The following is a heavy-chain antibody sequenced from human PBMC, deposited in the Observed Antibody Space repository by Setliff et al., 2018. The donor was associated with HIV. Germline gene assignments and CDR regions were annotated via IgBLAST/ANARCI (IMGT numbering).Heavy chain of an antibody. Sequence: PSETLSLTCAVYGGSFSGYYWSWIRQPPGKGLEWIGEINHSGSTNYNPSLKSRVTILVDTSKNQFSLKLSSVTAADTAVYYCARAASYYDSRTTCYDDYYYMDVWGKGSTVTAP. D-gene: IGHD3-22*01. CDR1: GGSFSGYY. CDR2: INHSGST. CDR3: ARAASYYDSRTTCYDDYYYMDV. V-gene: IGHV4-34*01. J-gene: IGHJ6*03.